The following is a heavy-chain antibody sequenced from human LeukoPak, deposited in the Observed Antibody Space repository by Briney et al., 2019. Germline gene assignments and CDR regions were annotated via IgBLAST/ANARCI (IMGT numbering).Heavy chain of an antibody. V-gene: IGHV3-20*04. CDR1: GFTLDDYG. J-gene: IGHJ6*03. CDR2: INLNGGST. D-gene: IGHD5-18*01. Sequence: PGGSLRLSCAASGFTLDDYGMSWVGQAPRKGLEWVACINLNGGSTVYADSVKGRFTISRDNAKNSLYLQMNSLRAEDTALYYCARGVDTAMATWGYYYYYMDVWGKGTTVTVSS. CDR3: ARGVDTAMATWGYYYYYMDV.